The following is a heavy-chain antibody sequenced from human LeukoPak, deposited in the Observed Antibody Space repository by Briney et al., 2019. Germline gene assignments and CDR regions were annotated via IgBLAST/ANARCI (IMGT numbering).Heavy chain of an antibody. J-gene: IGHJ4*02. V-gene: IGHV3-33*08. CDR3: ARDFELSH. CDR1: GFTFSSYG. Sequence: GRSLRLSCAASGFTFSSYGMHWVRQAPGKGLEWVALIWYDGSSKHYADSVRGRFTISRDNSKNTLYLQMNSLRAEDTGVYYCARDFELSHWGQGTLVTVSS. D-gene: IGHD3-16*02. CDR2: IWYDGSSK.